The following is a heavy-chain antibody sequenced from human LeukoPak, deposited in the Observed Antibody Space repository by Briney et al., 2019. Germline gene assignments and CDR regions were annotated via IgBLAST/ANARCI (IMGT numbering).Heavy chain of an antibody. V-gene: IGHV1-18*01. D-gene: IGHD6-13*01. CDR3: ARVLYSSSWYLFDY. CDR2: ISVYNGDT. J-gene: IGHJ4*02. CDR1: GYTFTSYG. Sequence: ASVTVSCTASGYTFTSYGISWVRQAPEQGLEWMGWISVYNGDTNYAQKFQGRVTMTTDTSTSTAYMEVWSLRSDDTAVYYCARVLYSSSWYLFDYWGQGTLVTVSS.